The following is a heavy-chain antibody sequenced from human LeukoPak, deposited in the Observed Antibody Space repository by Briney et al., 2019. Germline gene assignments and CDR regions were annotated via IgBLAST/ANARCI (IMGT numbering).Heavy chain of an antibody. D-gene: IGHD1-26*01. Sequence: SETLSLTCTVSGASVSGSPYYWGWIRQPPGKGLEWIGSIYSSGSTYYNASLQSRVTISIETSKNPISLRLNSVTAADTAIYYCAKSGGYGLIDYWGQGTLVTVSS. V-gene: IGHV4-39*01. CDR1: GASVSGSPYY. CDR2: IYSSGST. CDR3: AKSGGYGLIDY. J-gene: IGHJ4*02.